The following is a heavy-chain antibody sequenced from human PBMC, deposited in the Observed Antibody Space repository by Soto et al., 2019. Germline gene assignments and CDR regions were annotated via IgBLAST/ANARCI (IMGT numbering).Heavy chain of an antibody. D-gene: IGHD1-1*01. Sequence: QVQLVESGGGVVQPGRSLRLSCAASGFTFSSYGMHWVRQAPGKGLEWVAIIWYDGSNKYYADSVKGRFTISRDNSKNTLYLQMNSLRAEDTAVYYCAREGPNWNGAGWFDPWGQGTLVSVSS. J-gene: IGHJ5*02. V-gene: IGHV3-33*01. CDR3: AREGPNWNGAGWFDP. CDR2: IWYDGSNK. CDR1: GFTFSSYG.